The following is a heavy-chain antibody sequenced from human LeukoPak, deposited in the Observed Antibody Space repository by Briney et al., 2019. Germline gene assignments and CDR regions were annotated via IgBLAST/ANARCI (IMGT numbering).Heavy chain of an antibody. Sequence: SETLSLTCAVYGGSFSGYYWSWIRQPPGKGLEGIGEINHSGSTNYNPSLKSRVTISVDTSKNQFSLKLSSVTAADTAVYYCARGAAYCGGDCYTRTSDFDYWGQGTLVTVSS. CDR1: GGSFSGYY. D-gene: IGHD2-21*02. CDR3: ARGAAYCGGDCYTRTSDFDY. J-gene: IGHJ4*02. V-gene: IGHV4-34*01. CDR2: INHSGST.